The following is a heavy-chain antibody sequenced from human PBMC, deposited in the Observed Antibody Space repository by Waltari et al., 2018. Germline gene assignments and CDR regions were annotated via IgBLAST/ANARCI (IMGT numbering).Heavy chain of an antibody. V-gene: IGHV4-39*07. Sequence: QLQLQESGPGLVKPSETLSLTCTVSGGSISSSSYYWGWIRQPPGKGLEWIGSIYYSGSTYYNPSLKSRVTISVDTSKNQFSLKLSSVTAADTAVYYCARDSEDSSGYYYRGAFDIWGQGTMVTVSS. CDR1: GGSISSSSYY. CDR3: ARDSEDSSGYYYRGAFDI. J-gene: IGHJ3*02. D-gene: IGHD3-22*01. CDR2: IYYSGST.